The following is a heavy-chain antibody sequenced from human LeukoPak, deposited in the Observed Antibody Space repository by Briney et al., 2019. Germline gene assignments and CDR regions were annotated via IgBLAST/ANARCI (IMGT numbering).Heavy chain of an antibody. D-gene: IGHD4-17*01. CDR3: ARSNGDYGIDY. CDR1: GGSINSGIYY. CDR2: IYTTGST. Sequence: PSETLSLTCTVSGGSINSGIYYWTWIRQPAGKGLEWIGRIYTTGSTNYNPSLRSRVTISVDTSKNQFSLKLSSVTAADTAVYYCARSNGDYGIDYWGQGTLVTVSS. J-gene: IGHJ4*02. V-gene: IGHV4-61*02.